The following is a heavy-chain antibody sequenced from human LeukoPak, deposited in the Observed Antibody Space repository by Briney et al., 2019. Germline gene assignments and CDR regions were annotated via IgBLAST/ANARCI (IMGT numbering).Heavy chain of an antibody. Sequence: SETLSLTCTVSGGSISSYYWSWIQQPPGKGLEWIGYIYYSGSTNYNPSPKSRVTISVDTSKNQFSLKLSSVTAADTAVYYCAGYCSSTSCYVDYWGQGTLVTVSS. CDR1: GGSISSYY. J-gene: IGHJ4*02. V-gene: IGHV4-59*01. CDR3: AGYCSSTSCYVDY. D-gene: IGHD2-2*01. CDR2: IYYSGST.